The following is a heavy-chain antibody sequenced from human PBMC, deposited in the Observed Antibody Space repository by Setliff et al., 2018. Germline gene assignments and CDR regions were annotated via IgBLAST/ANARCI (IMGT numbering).Heavy chain of an antibody. CDR3: ARGAGVRGYYYGSGSYLY. D-gene: IGHD3-10*01. V-gene: IGHV3-23*01. CDR1: GFTFSSYA. Sequence: GSLRLSCAASGFTFSSYAMSWVRQAPGKGLEWVSAIGGSGGSTYYADSVKGRFTISRDNSKNTLYLQMNSLRAEDTAVYYCARGAGVRGYYYGSGSYLYWGQGTLVTVSS. J-gene: IGHJ4*02. CDR2: IGGSGGST.